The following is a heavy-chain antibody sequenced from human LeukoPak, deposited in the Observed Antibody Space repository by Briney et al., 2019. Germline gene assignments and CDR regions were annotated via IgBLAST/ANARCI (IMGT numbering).Heavy chain of an antibody. D-gene: IGHD2-15*01. J-gene: IGHJ4*02. CDR2: ISSNGGST. CDR3: ARVSPSYCSGGSCFTFDY. CDR1: GFTFSSFS. Sequence: GGSLRLSCAASGFTFSSFSMDWGRQAPGKGLEYVSAISSNGGSTFYANSVKGRFTISRDNSKNTLYLQMGSLRAEDMAVYYCARVSPSYCSGGSCFTFDYWGQGTLVTVSS. V-gene: IGHV3-64*01.